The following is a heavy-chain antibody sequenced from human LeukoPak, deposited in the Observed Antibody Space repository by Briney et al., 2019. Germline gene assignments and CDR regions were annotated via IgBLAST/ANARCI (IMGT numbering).Heavy chain of an antibody. Sequence: PSETLSLTCTVSGGSISSGDYYWSWIRQPPGKGLEWIGYIYYSGSTYYNPSLKSRVTISVDTSKNQFSLKLSSVTAADTAVYYCARTYTGSSSSYAFDIGAKGKMVTV. CDR2: IYYSGST. CDR3: ARTYTGSSSSYAFDI. V-gene: IGHV4-30-4*08. CDR1: GGSISSGDYY. J-gene: IGHJ3*02. D-gene: IGHD6-6*01.